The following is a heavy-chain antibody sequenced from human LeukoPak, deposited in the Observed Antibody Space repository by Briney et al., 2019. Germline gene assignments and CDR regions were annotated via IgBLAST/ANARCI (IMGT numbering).Heavy chain of an antibody. CDR1: GYTFTGYY. D-gene: IGHD6-6*01. CDR2: INPNSGGT. J-gene: IGHJ6*03. Sequence: GASVKVSCKASGYTFTGYYMHWVRQAPGQGLEWMGWINPNSGGTNYAQKLQGRVTMTTDTSTSTAYMELRSLRSDDTAVYYCARDEYSSSYSYYYYYYMDVWGKGTTVTVSS. V-gene: IGHV1-2*02. CDR3: ARDEYSSSYSYYYYYYMDV.